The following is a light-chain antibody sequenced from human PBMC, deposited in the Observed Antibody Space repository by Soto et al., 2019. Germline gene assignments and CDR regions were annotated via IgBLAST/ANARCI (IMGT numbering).Light chain of an antibody. J-gene: IGLJ2*01. CDR1: SSDVGGYKY. CDR3: TSYTTYCTLV. Sequence: QAASVSGSPGQSITISCTGTSSDVGGYKYVSWYQHHPGKPPKLMIYEVTNRPSGVSSRFSGSKSGNTASLTISGLQADDEADYYCTSYTTYCTLVFGGGTKLTVL. V-gene: IGLV2-14*01. CDR2: EVT.